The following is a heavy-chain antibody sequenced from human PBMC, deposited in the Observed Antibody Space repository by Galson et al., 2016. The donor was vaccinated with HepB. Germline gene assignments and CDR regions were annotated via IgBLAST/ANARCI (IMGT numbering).Heavy chain of an antibody. CDR3: ARGRDHDYFWGSLGYYFDY. CDR1: GGSFSTYY. J-gene: IGHJ4*02. V-gene: IGHV4-34*01. CDR2: INQSGSA. D-gene: IGHD3-16*01. Sequence: ETLSLTCAVYGGSFSTYYWSWIRQSPGKGLEWIGEINQSGSANYNPSHKSRVTMSVDKSRNQFSLKLSSVTAADTAIYYCARGRDHDYFWGSLGYYFDYWGQGTLVTVSS.